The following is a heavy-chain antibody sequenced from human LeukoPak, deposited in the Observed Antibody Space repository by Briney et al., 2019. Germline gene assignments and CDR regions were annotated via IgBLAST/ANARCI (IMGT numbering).Heavy chain of an antibody. J-gene: IGHJ6*04. CDR1: GFTFSSYA. CDR3: AKDGAMVSYYYGMDV. Sequence: GSLRLSCAASGFTFSSYAMSWVRPAPGKGLEWVSAISGSGGSTYYADSVKGRFTISRDNSKNTLYLQMNSLRAEDTAVYYCAKDGAMVSYYYGMDVWGKGTTVTVSS. CDR2: ISGSGGST. V-gene: IGHV3-23*01. D-gene: IGHD5-18*01.